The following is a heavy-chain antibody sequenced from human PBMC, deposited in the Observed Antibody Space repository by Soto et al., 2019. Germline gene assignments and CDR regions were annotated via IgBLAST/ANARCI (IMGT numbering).Heavy chain of an antibody. J-gene: IGHJ5*02. Sequence: KVSCKASGYTFATYAVHWVRQMPGKGLEWMGIIYPGDSDTRYSPSFQGQVTISADKSISTAYLQWSSLKASDTAMYYCARHGSPRVWNDGWFDPWGQGTLVTVSS. CDR3: ARHGSPRVWNDGWFDP. CDR1: GYTFATYA. D-gene: IGHD1-1*01. V-gene: IGHV5-51*01. CDR2: IYPGDSDT.